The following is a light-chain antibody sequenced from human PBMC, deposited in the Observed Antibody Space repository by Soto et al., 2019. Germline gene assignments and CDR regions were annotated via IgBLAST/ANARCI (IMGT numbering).Light chain of an antibody. V-gene: IGLV2-14*01. CDR3: SSYTSDNTLWL. Sequence: QSALTQPASVSGSPGQSITISCTGTGSDIGNYNYVSWYQQHPGKAPKLMIYGVSNRPSGVSDRFSGSKSGNAASLTISGLQAEDEADYYCSSYTSDNTLWLFGGGTKLTVL. J-gene: IGLJ3*02. CDR1: GSDIGNYNY. CDR2: GVS.